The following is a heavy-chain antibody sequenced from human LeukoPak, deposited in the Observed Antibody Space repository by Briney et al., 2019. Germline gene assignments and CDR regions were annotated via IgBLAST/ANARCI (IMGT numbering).Heavy chain of an antibody. CDR2: IWYDGSNK. D-gene: IGHD4-17*01. CDR1: GFTFSSYG. J-gene: IGHJ4*02. V-gene: IGHV3-33*01. Sequence: PGGSLRLSCAASGFTFSSYGMHWVRQAPGKGLEWVAVIWYDGSNKYYADSVKGRFTISRDNSKNTLYLQMNSLRAEDTAVYYCARDSYGDSYNFDYWGQGKLVTVSS. CDR3: ARDSYGDSYNFDY.